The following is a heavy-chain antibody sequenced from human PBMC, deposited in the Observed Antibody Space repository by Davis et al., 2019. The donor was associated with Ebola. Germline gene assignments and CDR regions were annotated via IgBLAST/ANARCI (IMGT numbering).Heavy chain of an antibody. D-gene: IGHD6-6*01. CDR2: ISSDSDYI. V-gene: IGHV3-21*04. J-gene: IGHJ5*02. CDR3: AKGGGTSSSDFRRT. Sequence: LSLTCAASGFTFSTYSMSWVRQAPGKGLEWVSSISSDSDYIYYADSVKGRFTISRDNSKNTLYLQMNSLRAEDTAVYYCAKGGGTSSSDFRRTWGQGTLVTVSS. CDR1: GFTFSTYS.